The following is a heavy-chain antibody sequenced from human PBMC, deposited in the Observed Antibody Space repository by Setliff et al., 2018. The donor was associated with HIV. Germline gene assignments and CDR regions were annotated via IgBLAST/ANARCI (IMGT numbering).Heavy chain of an antibody. CDR2: ISGSSTYW. V-gene: IGHV3-21*04. Sequence: GSLRLSCVASGFTFSDYSMNWVRQAPGKGLEWVSSISGSSTYWKYADSVKGRFTISRDNAKNSLLLQMNSLRAEDTALYHCAREIRAGDYPPYNYYFYMDVWGKGTTVTVSS. D-gene: IGHD4-17*01. J-gene: IGHJ6*03. CDR1: GFTFSDYS. CDR3: AREIRAGDYPPYNYYFYMDV.